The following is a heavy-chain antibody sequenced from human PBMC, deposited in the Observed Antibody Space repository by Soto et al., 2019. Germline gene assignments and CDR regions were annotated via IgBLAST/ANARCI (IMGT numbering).Heavy chain of an antibody. CDR3: ARDKRDTAFDY. Sequence: SVKVSCKASGGTFSSYTISWVRQAPGQGLEWMGRIIPILGIANYAQKFQGRVTITADKSTSTAYMELSSPRSEDTAVYYCARDKRDTAFDYWGQGTLVTVSS. CDR2: IIPILGIA. J-gene: IGHJ4*02. CDR1: GGTFSSYT. D-gene: IGHD5-18*01. V-gene: IGHV1-69*04.